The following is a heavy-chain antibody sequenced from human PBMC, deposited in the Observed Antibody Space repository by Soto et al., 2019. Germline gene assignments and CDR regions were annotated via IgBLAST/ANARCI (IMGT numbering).Heavy chain of an antibody. CDR2: INHSGST. CDR1: GGSFSGYY. D-gene: IGHD6-13*01. J-gene: IGHJ4*02. V-gene: IGHV4-34*01. Sequence: QVQLQQWGAGLLKPSETLSLTCAVYGGSFSGYYWSWIRQPPGKGLEWIGEINHSGSTNYNPSLNSRVSKSVDSSKNQFALKLSSVTAADTAVYYCARGRSVSSSWVDYWGQGTLVTVSS. CDR3: ARGRSVSSSWVDY.